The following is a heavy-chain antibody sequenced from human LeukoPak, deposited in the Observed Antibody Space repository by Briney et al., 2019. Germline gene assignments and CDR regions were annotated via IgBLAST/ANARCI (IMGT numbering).Heavy chain of an antibody. CDR1: GFTFSSYS. D-gene: IGHD1-26*01. CDR3: ARVAGEMATVQIVGAYYFDY. V-gene: IGHV3-21*01. Sequence: GGSLRLSCAASGFTFSSYSMNWVRQAPGKGLEWVSSISSSSSYIYYADSVKGRFTTSRDNAKNSLYLQMNSLRAEDTAVYYCARVAGEMATVQIVGAYYFDYWGQGTLVTVSS. CDR2: ISSSSSYI. J-gene: IGHJ4*02.